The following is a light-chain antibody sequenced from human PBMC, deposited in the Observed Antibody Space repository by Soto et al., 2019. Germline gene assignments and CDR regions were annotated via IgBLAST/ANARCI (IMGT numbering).Light chain of an antibody. CDR1: QSVNKW. Sequence: DIQMTQSPSTLSASVGDRVTITCRASQSVNKWLAWYQQKPGRAPNLLIYEASTLQTSVTSTFSGSGSGTEFTLTISSLLPDDFVTYYCQQYQSWPYTFGQGTKLEIK. CDR3: QQYQSWPYT. J-gene: IGKJ2*01. CDR2: EAS. V-gene: IGKV1-5*01.